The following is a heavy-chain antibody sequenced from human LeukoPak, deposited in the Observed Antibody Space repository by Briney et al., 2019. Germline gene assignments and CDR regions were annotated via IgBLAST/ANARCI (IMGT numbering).Heavy chain of an antibody. CDR1: GGSISNYY. Sequence: SEILSLTWTVSGGSISNYYWSWIRQPPGKGLEWIGYIYYSGNTNYNPSLKSRVTMSVDTSKNQFSLRVTSVTAADTAVYYCARSCSSTSCLFDIWGQGTMVTVSS. D-gene: IGHD2-2*01. CDR2: IYYSGNT. V-gene: IGHV4-59*01. J-gene: IGHJ3*02. CDR3: ARSCSSTSCLFDI.